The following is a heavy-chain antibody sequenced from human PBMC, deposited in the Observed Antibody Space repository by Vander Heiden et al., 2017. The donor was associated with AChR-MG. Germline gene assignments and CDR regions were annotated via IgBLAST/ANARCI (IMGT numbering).Heavy chain of an antibody. CDR1: GFTFGSYA. Sequence: EVQLLESGGGLVQPGGSLRLSCAASGFTFGSYAMSWVRQARGKGLEWVSAISGSGGSTYYADSVKGRFTISRDNSKNTLYLQMNSLRAEDTAVYYCAKDPTHQIGRPIDYWGQGTLVTVSS. V-gene: IGHV3-23*01. D-gene: IGHD4-17*01. J-gene: IGHJ4*02. CDR2: ISGSGGST. CDR3: AKDPTHQIGRPIDY.